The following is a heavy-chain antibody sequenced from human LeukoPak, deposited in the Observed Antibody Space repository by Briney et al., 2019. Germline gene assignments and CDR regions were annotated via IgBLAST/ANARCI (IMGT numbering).Heavy chain of an antibody. CDR3: ARERGAMEYYYYYGMDV. CDR2: ISYDGSNK. V-gene: IGHV3-30-3*01. Sequence: GGSLRLSCAASGFTFSSYAMHWVRQAPGKGLEWVAVISYDGSNKYYADSVKGRFTISRDNSKNTLYLQMNSLRAEDTAVYYCARERGAMEYYYYYGMDVWGQGTTVIVS. J-gene: IGHJ6*02. CDR1: GFTFSSYA. D-gene: IGHD3-16*01.